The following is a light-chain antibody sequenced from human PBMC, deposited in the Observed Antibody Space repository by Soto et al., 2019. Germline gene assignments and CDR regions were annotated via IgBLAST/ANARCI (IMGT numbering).Light chain of an antibody. CDR3: AAWDDSLSGGV. CDR1: SSNIGSNY. CDR2: RNN. J-gene: IGLJ2*01. V-gene: IGLV1-47*01. Sequence: QSVLTQPPSASGTPGQRVTISCSGRSSNIGSNYVYWYQQLPETAPKLLIYRNNQRPSGVPDRFSGSKSGTSASLAISGLRSEDEADYYCAAWDDSLSGGVFGGGTKVTVL.